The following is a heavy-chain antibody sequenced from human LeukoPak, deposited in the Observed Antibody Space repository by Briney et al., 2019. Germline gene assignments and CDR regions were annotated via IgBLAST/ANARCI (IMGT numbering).Heavy chain of an antibody. CDR2: INPNSGGT. V-gene: IGHV1-2*02. Sequence: ASVKVSCKASGYTFTGYYMHWVRQAPGQELEWMGWINPNSGGTNYAQKFQGRVTMTRDTSISTAYMELSRLRSDDTAVYYCARTDTAMVKGYYYYYMDVWGKGTTVTVSS. J-gene: IGHJ6*03. D-gene: IGHD5-18*01. CDR1: GYTFTGYY. CDR3: ARTDTAMVKGYYYYYMDV.